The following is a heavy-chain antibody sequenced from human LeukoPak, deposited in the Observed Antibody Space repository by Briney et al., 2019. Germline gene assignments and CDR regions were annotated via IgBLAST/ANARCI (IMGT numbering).Heavy chain of an antibody. CDR1: GYTFTSYG. V-gene: IGHV1-18*01. Sequence: ASVKVSCKSSGYTFTSYGISWVRQAPGQGLEWMGWISAYNGNTNYAQELQGRVTMTTDTSTSTAYMELRSLRSDDTAVYYCVRRGYSYGSYYVDYWGQGTLVTVSS. D-gene: IGHD5-18*01. CDR3: VRRGYSYGSYYVDY. J-gene: IGHJ4*02. CDR2: ISAYNGNT.